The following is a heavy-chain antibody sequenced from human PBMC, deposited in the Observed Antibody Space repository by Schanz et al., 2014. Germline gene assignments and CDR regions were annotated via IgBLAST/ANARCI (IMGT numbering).Heavy chain of an antibody. J-gene: IGHJ4*02. CDR1: GFTFSSYA. CDR2: ISGSSSTI. V-gene: IGHV3-48*01. Sequence: EVQLFESGGGLVQPGGSLRLSCAASGFTFSSYAMSWVRQAPGKGLEWVAYISGSSSTIHYADSVKGRFTISRDNAKNSLYLQMNSLRAEDTAVYYCARKSLVSAHYDSWGQGTLVTVSS. D-gene: IGHD2-21*01. CDR3: ARKSLVSAHYDS.